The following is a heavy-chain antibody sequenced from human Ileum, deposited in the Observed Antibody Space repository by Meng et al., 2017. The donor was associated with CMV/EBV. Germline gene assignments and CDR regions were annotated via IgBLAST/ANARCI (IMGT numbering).Heavy chain of an antibody. V-gene: IGHV1-2*02. D-gene: IGHD2-2*01. CDR1: GYTVTGYY. CDR2: INPNSGGT. CDR3: ATSLVVPGSGFDP. J-gene: IGHJ5*02. Sequence: KASGYTVTGYYMHWVRQAPGQGLEWMGWINPNSGGTNYAQKFQGRVTMTRDTSISTAYMELSRLRSDDTAVYYCATSLVVPGSGFDPWGQGTLVTVSS.